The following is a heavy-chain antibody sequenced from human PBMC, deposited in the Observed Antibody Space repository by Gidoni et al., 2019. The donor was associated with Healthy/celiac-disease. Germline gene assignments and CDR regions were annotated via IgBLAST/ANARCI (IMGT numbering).Heavy chain of an antibody. J-gene: IGHJ4*02. CDR1: GGTFSSYA. CDR2: IIPIFGTA. V-gene: IGHV1-69*01. D-gene: IGHD2-15*01. CDR3: ARPPDYCSGGSCYRFDY. Sequence: QVQLVQSGAEVKKPGSSVKVSCKASGGTFSSYAISWVRQAPGQGLEWMGGIIPIFGTANYAQKFQGRVTITADESTSTAYMELSSLRSEDTAVYYCARPPDYCSGGSCYRFDYWGQGTLVTVSS.